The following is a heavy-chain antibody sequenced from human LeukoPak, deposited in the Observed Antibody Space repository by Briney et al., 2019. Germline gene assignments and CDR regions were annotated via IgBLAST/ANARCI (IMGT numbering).Heavy chain of an antibody. CDR3: ARGYSSSFDY. D-gene: IGHD6-13*01. Sequence: SETLSLTCAVYGGSFSGYYWSWIRQPPGKGLEWIGEINHSGSTNYNPSLKSRVTISVDTSKNQFSLKLSSVTAADTAVYYCARGYSSSFDYWGQGTLVTVSS. J-gene: IGHJ4*02. V-gene: IGHV4-34*01. CDR2: INHSGST. CDR1: GGSFSGYY.